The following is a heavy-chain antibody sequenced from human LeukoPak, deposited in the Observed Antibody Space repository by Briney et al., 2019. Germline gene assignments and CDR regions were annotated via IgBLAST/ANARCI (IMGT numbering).Heavy chain of an antibody. CDR2: INDSGST. Sequence: SETLSLTCAVYGGSFSGYDWSWIRQAPGKGLEWIGEINDSGSTNYNPALKRRGTISVETSKNQFSLQLSSLTAPDTAVYYCASGLGVVSFRYWGQGTLVTVSS. CDR1: GGSFSGYD. V-gene: IGHV4-34*01. CDR3: ASGLGVVSFRY. D-gene: IGHD3-3*01. J-gene: IGHJ4*02.